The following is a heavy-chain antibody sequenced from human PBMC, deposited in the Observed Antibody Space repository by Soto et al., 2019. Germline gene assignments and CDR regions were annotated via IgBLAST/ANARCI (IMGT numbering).Heavy chain of an antibody. CDR3: AKKASCGSTSCYLQNDYYYFYGMDV. D-gene: IGHD2-2*01. CDR2: ISGGGGGT. CDR1: GFTFNNYA. V-gene: IGHV3-23*01. Sequence: EVQLLESGGGLVQPGGSLRLSCAASGFTFNNYAMTWVRQAPGKGLEWVSSISGGGGGTYYADSVKGRFTISRDNSKNPLYLQMNSLRAEDTAVYYCAKKASCGSTSCYLQNDYYYFYGMDVWGQGTTVTVSS. J-gene: IGHJ6*02.